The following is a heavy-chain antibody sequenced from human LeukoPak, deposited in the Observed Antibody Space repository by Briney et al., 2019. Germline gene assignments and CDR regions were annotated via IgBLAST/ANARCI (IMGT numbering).Heavy chain of an antibody. Sequence: GGSLRLSCAASGFNFNNYWMSWLRQAPGKGLEWVAVISYDGSNKYYADSVKGRFTISRDNSRSTLYLQMNSLRPEDTAIYYCAREGYYGSGSPPSLYFDYWGQGTLVTVSS. D-gene: IGHD3-10*01. V-gene: IGHV3-30-3*01. CDR2: ISYDGSNK. CDR1: GFNFNNYW. J-gene: IGHJ4*02. CDR3: AREGYYGSGSPPSLYFDY.